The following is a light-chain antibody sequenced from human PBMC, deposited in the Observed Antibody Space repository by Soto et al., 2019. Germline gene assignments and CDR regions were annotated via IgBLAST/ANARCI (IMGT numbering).Light chain of an antibody. Sequence: QSVLTQPPSASGTPGQRVTISCSGSSSNVGSNTVNWYHQLPGTAPKLLIYSDNQRPSGVPDRFSGSKSGTSASLAISGLQSEAEAAYYCAAWDDSLYGVVFGGGTKLTVL. CDR2: SDN. CDR3: AAWDDSLYGVV. J-gene: IGLJ2*01. CDR1: SSNVGSNT. V-gene: IGLV1-44*01.